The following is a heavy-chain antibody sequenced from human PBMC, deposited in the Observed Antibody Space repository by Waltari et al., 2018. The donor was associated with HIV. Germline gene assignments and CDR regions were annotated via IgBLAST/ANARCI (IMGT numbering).Heavy chain of an antibody. V-gene: IGHV1-2*02. J-gene: IGHJ4*02. D-gene: IGHD3-3*01. CDR3: ARGLGIFGVVSPYDY. Sequence: QVQLVQSGAEVKKPGASVKVSCKASGYTFTGSYMHWVRQAPGQGLEWMGWINPNSGGTNYAQKFQGRVTMTRDTSISTAYMELSRLRSDDTAVYYCARGLGIFGVVSPYDYWGQGTLVTVSS. CDR1: GYTFTGSY. CDR2: INPNSGGT.